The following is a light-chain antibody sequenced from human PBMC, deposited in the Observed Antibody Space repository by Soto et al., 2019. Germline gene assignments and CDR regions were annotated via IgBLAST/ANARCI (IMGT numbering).Light chain of an antibody. Sequence: EIVMTQSPATLSVSPGERVTLSCRASQSVGNNLAWYQQKPGQAPRLLIHGASTRHSGSGTDFSLTIRRLEPEDFAVYHCQQYGDSPWTFGQGTKVDIK. CDR3: QQYGDSPWT. J-gene: IGKJ1*01. V-gene: IGKV3D-15*02. CDR1: QSVGNN. CDR2: GAS.